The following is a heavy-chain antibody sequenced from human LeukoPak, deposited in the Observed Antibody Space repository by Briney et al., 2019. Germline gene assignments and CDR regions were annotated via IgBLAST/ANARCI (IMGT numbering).Heavy chain of an antibody. V-gene: IGHV4-39*01. CDR2: IYYSGST. Sequence: PSETLSLTCTVSGGSISSSSYYWGWIRQPPGKGLEWIGSIYYSGSTYYNPSLKSRVTISVDTSKNQFSLRLSSVTAADTAVYYCARQLRAGLDYWGQGTLVTGSS. CDR3: ARQLRAGLDY. D-gene: IGHD6-19*01. J-gene: IGHJ4*02. CDR1: GGSISSSSYY.